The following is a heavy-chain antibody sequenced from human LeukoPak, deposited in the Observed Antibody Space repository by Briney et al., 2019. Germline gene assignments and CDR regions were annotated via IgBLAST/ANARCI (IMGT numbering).Heavy chain of an antibody. J-gene: IGHJ4*02. D-gene: IGHD4-17*01. CDR3: ARDGNGDDYFDY. CDR2: IYYSGST. V-gene: IGHV4-59*12. CDR1: GGSISNKY. Sequence: SKTLSLTCTVSGGSISNKYWSWIRQPPGKGLEWIGYIYYSGSTNYNPSLKSRVTISVDTSKNQFSLKLNSVTAADTAVYYCARDGNGDDYFDYWGQGTLVTVSS.